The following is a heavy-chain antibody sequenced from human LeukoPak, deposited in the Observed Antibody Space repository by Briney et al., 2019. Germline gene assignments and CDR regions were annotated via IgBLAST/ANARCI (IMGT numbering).Heavy chain of an antibody. J-gene: IGHJ4*02. V-gene: IGHV3-7*03. CDR2: IKQDGSEK. D-gene: IGHD3-22*01. CDR1: GFTFSSYW. Sequence: GGSLRLSCAASGFTFSSYWMSWVRQAPGKGLEWVANIKQDGSEKYYVDSVKGRFTISRDNAKNSLYLQMNSLRAEDTAVYYCAKVKRNYYDSSGYSDYWGQGTLVTVSS. CDR3: AKVKRNYYDSSGYSDY.